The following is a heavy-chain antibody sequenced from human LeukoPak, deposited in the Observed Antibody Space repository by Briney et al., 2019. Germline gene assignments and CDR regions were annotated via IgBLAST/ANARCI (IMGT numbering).Heavy chain of an antibody. D-gene: IGHD3-16*01. V-gene: IGHV3-48*01. Sequence: SGGSLRLSCAASGFTFSSYSMNWVRQAPGKGLEWVSYISSSSSTIYYADSVKGRITISRDNAKNSLYLQMNSLRAEDTAVYYCARRQGVYYYYGMDVWGQGTTVTVSS. CDR2: ISSSSSTI. CDR1: GFTFSSYS. CDR3: ARRQGVYYYYGMDV. J-gene: IGHJ6*02.